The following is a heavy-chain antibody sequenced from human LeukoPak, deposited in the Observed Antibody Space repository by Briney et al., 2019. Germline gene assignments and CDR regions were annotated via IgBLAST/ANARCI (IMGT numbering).Heavy chain of an antibody. Sequence: GGSLRLSCAASGFTVSSNYMSWVRQAPGKGPEWVSEIYSDGSTYYAASVKGRFSISRDNSKNTVYLQMNSLRAEDTAVYYCARDLREHGVFDIWGQGTMVTVSS. V-gene: IGHV3-53*01. D-gene: IGHD1-26*01. CDR3: ARDLREHGVFDI. CDR2: IYSDGST. CDR1: GFTVSSNY. J-gene: IGHJ3*02.